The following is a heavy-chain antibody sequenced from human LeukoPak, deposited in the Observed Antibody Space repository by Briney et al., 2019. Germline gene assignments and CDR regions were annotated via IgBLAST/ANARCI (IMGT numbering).Heavy chain of an antibody. J-gene: IGHJ4*02. CDR2: IYYSGST. D-gene: IGHD3-10*01. V-gene: IGHV4-59*01. CDR3: ARDPLWFGEFALDS. Sequence: SETLSLTCTVSGGSISNYYWSWIRQAAGKGLEWIGYIYYSGSTNYNPSLKSRVTISVDTSKNQFSLKLSSVTAADTAVYYCARDPLWFGEFALDSWGQGTLVTVSS. CDR1: GGSISNYY.